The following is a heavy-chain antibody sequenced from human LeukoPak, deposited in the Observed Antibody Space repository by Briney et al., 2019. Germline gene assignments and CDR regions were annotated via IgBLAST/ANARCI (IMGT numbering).Heavy chain of an antibody. CDR3: ARDRSWAIFGVVIMYYFDY. V-gene: IGHV1-2*02. CDR2: INPNSGGT. CDR1: GYTFTGYY. Sequence: GAPVKVSCKASGYTFTGYYMHWVRQAPGQGLEWMGWINPNSGGTNYAQKFQGRVTMTRDTSISTAYMELSRLRSDDTAVYYCARDRSWAIFGVVIMYYFDYWGQGTLVTVSS. D-gene: IGHD3-3*01. J-gene: IGHJ4*02.